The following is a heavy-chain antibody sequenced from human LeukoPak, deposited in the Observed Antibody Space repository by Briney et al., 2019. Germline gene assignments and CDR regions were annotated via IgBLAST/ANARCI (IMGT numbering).Heavy chain of an antibody. CDR2: ISSSDSIL. V-gene: IGHV3-11*01. CDR3: ARDRFSGSYPLDY. Sequence: GGSLRLSCAASGFIFSDYYMTWIRQAPGKGLEWVSYISSSDSILYYADSVKGRFSISRDNAKNSLYLQMNSLRAEDTAVYYCARDRFSGSYPLDYWGQGTLVTVSS. J-gene: IGHJ4*02. CDR1: GFIFSDYY. D-gene: IGHD1-26*01.